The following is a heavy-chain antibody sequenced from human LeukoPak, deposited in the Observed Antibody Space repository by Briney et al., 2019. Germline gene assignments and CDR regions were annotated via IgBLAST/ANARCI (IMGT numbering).Heavy chain of an antibody. Sequence: PSETLSLTCAVYGGSFSGYYWSWIRQPPGKGLEWIGEINHSGSTNYNPSLKSRVTISVDTSKNQFSLKLSSVTAADTAVYYCARVNSTVPAEGWIDPWGQGTLVTVSS. D-gene: IGHD4-17*01. J-gene: IGHJ5*02. CDR3: ARVNSTVPAEGWIDP. CDR2: INHSGST. CDR1: GGSFSGYY. V-gene: IGHV4-34*01.